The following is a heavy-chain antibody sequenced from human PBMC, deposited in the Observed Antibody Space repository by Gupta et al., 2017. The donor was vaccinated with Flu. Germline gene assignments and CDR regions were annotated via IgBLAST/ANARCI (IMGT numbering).Heavy chain of an antibody. CDR2: IYYSGST. Sequence: QVQLQESGPGLVKPSQTLSLTCTVSGGSISSGGYYWSWIRQHPGKGLEWIGYIYYSGSTYYNPSLKSRVTISVDTSKNQFSLKLSSVTAADTAVYYCARSPAPPTAAMVTAYYMDVWGKGTTVTVSS. V-gene: IGHV4-31*03. J-gene: IGHJ6*03. CDR3: ARSPAPPTAAMVTAYYMDV. CDR1: GGSISSGGYY. D-gene: IGHD5-18*01.